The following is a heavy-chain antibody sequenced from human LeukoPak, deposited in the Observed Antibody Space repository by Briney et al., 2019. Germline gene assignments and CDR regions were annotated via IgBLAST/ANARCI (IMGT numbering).Heavy chain of an antibody. Sequence: PGGSLTLSCAASGLTLSGACLSWAPQAPGRGREWGARIKSKKNGGTRDYGAPVNGRFSISRDDSKNTLYLQMSSLKTEDTGVYYCKTLYVDYARWGQGTLVTVSS. CDR1: GLTLSGAC. J-gene: IGHJ4*02. D-gene: IGHD4-17*01. V-gene: IGHV3-15*01. CDR3: KTLYVDYAR. CDR2: IKSKKNGGTR.